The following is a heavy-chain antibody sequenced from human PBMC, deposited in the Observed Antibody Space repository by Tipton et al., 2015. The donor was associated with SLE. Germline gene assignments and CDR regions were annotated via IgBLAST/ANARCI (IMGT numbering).Heavy chain of an antibody. V-gene: IGHV4-39*07. D-gene: IGHD3-10*01. CDR3: ARGLQDLGEFDY. CDR2: IYHSGST. CDR1: GGSVSSGSYY. Sequence: TLSLTCSVSGGSVSSGSYYWGWIRQPPGKGLEWIGSIYHSGSTYYNPSLKSRVTISVDTSKNQFSLKLSSVTAADTTVYYCARGLQDLGEFDYWGQGTLVTVSS. J-gene: IGHJ4*02.